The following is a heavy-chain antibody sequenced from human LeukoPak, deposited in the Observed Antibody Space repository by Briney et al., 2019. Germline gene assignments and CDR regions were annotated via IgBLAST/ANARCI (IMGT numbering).Heavy chain of an antibody. J-gene: IGHJ3*01. V-gene: IGHV3-48*02. D-gene: IGHD2-15*01. CDR1: GFTFGGNS. Sequence: GSLRLSCAAAGFTFGGNSMNWVRQAPGKGLEWVSYISGGSSTIKYADSVKGQFTISRDNARNSLYLQMNSLRDEDTAVYYCATTVVGGAFDLWGQGTMVTVSS. CDR3: ATTVVGGAFDL. CDR2: ISGGSSTI.